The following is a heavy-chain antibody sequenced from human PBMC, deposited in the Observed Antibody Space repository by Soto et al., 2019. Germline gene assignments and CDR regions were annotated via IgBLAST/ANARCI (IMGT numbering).Heavy chain of an antibody. CDR2: IIPIFGTA. V-gene: IGHV1-69*01. J-gene: IGHJ6*02. Sequence: QVQLVQSGAEVKKPGSSVKVSCKGSGGTFSSYAISWVRQAPGQGLEWMGGIIPIFGTANYAQKFQGRVTITADEPTSTAYMELSSLRSEDTAVYYCAREYSSPNSTGYYYGMDVWGQGTTVTVSS. D-gene: IGHD6-13*01. CDR1: GGTFSSYA. CDR3: AREYSSPNSTGYYYGMDV.